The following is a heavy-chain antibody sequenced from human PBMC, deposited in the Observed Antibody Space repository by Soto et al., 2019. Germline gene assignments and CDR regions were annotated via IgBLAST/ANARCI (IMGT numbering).Heavy chain of an antibody. D-gene: IGHD2-2*01. CDR2: IYYSGST. J-gene: IGHJ6*02. CDR1: GGSISRGGYY. CDR3: ASRYCSSTSCYGYYYYYGMDV. V-gene: IGHV4-31*03. Sequence: QVQLPESGPGLVKPSQTLSLTCTVSGGSISRGGYYWSWIRQHPGKGLEWIGYIYYSGSTYYNPSLKSRVTISVDTSKNQCSLKLSSVTAADTAVYYCASRYCSSTSCYGYYYYYGMDVWGQGTTVTVSS.